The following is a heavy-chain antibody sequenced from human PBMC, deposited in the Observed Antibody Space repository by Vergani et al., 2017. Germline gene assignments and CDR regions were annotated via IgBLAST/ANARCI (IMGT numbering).Heavy chain of an antibody. V-gene: IGHV7-4-1*02. J-gene: IGHJ3*02. D-gene: IGHD3-22*01. CDR2: INTNTGNP. Sequence: QVQLVQSGSELKKPGASVKVSCKASGYTFTRYGMNWVRQAPGQGLEWMGWINTNTGNPTYAQGFTGRFVFSLDTSVSAAYLQITSLKAEDTAVYYCASHVDYYDSSGPIRQAFDIWGQGTMVTVSS. CDR1: GYTFTRYG. CDR3: ASHVDYYDSSGPIRQAFDI.